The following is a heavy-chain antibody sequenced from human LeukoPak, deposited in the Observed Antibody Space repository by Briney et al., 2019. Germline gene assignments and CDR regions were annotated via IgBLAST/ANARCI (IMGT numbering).Heavy chain of an antibody. D-gene: IGHD2-15*01. CDR1: GGSISSYY. CDR2: IYTSGST. J-gene: IGHJ5*02. Sequence: SETLSLTCTVSGGSISSYYWSWIRQPARKGLDWIGRIYTSGSTNYNPSLKSRVTMSVDTSKNQFSLKLSSVTAADTAVYYCAREGCSGGSCYSAYNWFDPWGQGTLVTVSS. CDR3: AREGCSGGSCYSAYNWFDP. V-gene: IGHV4-4*07.